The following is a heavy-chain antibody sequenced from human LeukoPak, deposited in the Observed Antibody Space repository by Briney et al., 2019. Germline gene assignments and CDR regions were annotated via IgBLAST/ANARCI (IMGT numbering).Heavy chain of an antibody. J-gene: IGHJ3*02. D-gene: IGHD3-9*01. CDR1: GGSISSGGYS. CDR2: INHSGST. CDR3: ARGVGYYDILTGSYAFDI. V-gene: IGHV4-30-2*01. Sequence: SQTLSLTCAVSGGSISSGGYSWSWIRQPPGKGLEWIGEINHSGSTNYNPSLKSRVTISVDTSKNQFSLKLSSVTAADTAVYYCARGVGYYDILTGSYAFDIWGQGTMVTVSS.